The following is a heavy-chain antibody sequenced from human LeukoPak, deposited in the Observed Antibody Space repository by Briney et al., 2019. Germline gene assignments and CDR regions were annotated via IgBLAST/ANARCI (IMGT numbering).Heavy chain of an antibody. CDR2: IYSGGGT. J-gene: IGHJ4*02. D-gene: IGHD6-19*01. CDR3: ARGYSGWYFDY. V-gene: IGHV3-66*02. Sequence: GGSLRLSCAASGFTVSSDYMSWVRQAPGKGLEWISVIYSGGGTYYADSVKGRFTISRDNSKNTLYLQTNSLRPEDTAVYYCARGYSGWYFDYWGQGTLVTVSS. CDR1: GFTVSSDY.